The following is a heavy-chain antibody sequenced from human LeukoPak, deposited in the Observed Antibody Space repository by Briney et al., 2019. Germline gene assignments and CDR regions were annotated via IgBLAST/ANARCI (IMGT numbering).Heavy chain of an antibody. CDR3: AKDRSGSYSQGLDY. Sequence: HPGGSLRLSCAASGFIFSSYGMHWVRQAPGKGLEWVAFIRYDGSNKYYADSVKGRFTISRDNSKNTLYLQMNSLRAEDTAAYYCAKDRSGSYSQGLDYWGQGTLVTVSS. CDR1: GFIFSSYG. V-gene: IGHV3-30*02. D-gene: IGHD1-26*01. J-gene: IGHJ4*02. CDR2: IRYDGSNK.